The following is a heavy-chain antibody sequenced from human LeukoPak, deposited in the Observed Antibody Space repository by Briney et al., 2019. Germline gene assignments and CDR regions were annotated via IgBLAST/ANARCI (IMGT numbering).Heavy chain of an antibody. D-gene: IGHD2-2*01. CDR3: AREVGGTRKDHDY. Sequence: GASVKVSCKASGDTSVSYAMNWVRQAPGQGLEWMGWINPNSGGTNYAQKFQGRVTMTRDTSISTAYMELSRLRSDDTAVYYCAREVGGTRKDHDYWGQGTLVTVSS. J-gene: IGHJ4*02. V-gene: IGHV1-2*02. CDR1: GDTSVSYA. CDR2: INPNSGGT.